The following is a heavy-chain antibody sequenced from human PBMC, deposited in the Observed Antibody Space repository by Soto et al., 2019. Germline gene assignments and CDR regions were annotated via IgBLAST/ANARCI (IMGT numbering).Heavy chain of an antibody. D-gene: IGHD2-8*01. CDR1: GYSFTSYW. J-gene: IGHJ6*02. V-gene: IGHV5-51*01. Sequence: GESLKISCKGSGYSFTSYWIGWVRQMPGKGLEWMGIIYPGDSDTRYSPSFQGQVTISADKSISTAYLQWSSLKASDTAMYYCARQDCTNGVCRYYGMDVWGQGTTVTSP. CDR2: IYPGDSDT. CDR3: ARQDCTNGVCRYYGMDV.